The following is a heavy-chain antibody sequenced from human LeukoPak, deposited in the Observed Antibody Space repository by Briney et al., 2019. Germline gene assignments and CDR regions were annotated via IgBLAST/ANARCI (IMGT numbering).Heavy chain of an antibody. V-gene: IGHV1-24*01. J-gene: IGHJ4*02. CDR3: ASTAWGPFDY. D-gene: IGHD5-18*01. CDR2: FDPEDGET. Sequence: ASVKVSCKVSGYTLTELSMHWVRQAPGKGLEWMGGFDPEDGETIYAQKFRGRVTKTEDTSTDTAYMELSSLRSEDTAVYYCASTAWGPFDYWGQGTLVTVSS. CDR1: GYTLTELS.